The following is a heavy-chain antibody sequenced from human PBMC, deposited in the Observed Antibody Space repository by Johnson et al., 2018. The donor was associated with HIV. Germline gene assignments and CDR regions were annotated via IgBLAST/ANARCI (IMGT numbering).Heavy chain of an antibody. CDR3: ARSQIDAFDI. J-gene: IGHJ3*02. V-gene: IGHV3-66*01. CDR2: IYSGGST. CDR1: GFTFDDYG. Sequence: VQLVESGGGVVRPGGSLRLSCAASGFTFDDYGMSWVRQAPGKGLEWVSVIYSGGSTYYADSVKGRFTISRDNSKNTLYLQMNSLRAEDTAVYYCARSQIDAFDIWGQGTMVTVSS.